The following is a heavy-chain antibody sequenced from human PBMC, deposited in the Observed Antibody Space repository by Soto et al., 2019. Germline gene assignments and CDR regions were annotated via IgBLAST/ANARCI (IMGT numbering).Heavy chain of an antibody. CDR3: ARDQGTAMVTRYFDY. CDR2: ISYDGSNK. Sequence: QVQLVESGGGVVQPGRSLRLSCAASGFTFSSYAMHWVRQAPGKGLEWVAVISYDGSNKYYADSVKGRFTISRDNSKNTLYLQMNGLRAEDTAVYYCARDQGTAMVTRYFDYWGQGTLVTVSS. CDR1: GFTFSSYA. J-gene: IGHJ4*02. V-gene: IGHV3-30-3*01. D-gene: IGHD5-18*01.